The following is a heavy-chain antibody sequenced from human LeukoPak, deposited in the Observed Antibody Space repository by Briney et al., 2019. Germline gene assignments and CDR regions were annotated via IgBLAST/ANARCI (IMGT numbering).Heavy chain of an antibody. CDR2: INHSGGT. V-gene: IGHV4-34*01. D-gene: IGHD5-18*01. CDR3: ATRSRGYSYGGFDY. CDR1: GVSFSGYY. J-gene: IGHJ4*02. Sequence: KSSETLSLTCSVNGVSFSGYYWSWIRQSPGEGLEWIGEINHSGGTNYNPSLESRVTISVDTSKNQFSLKLSSVTAADTAVYYCATRSRGYSYGGFDYWGQGTLVTVSS.